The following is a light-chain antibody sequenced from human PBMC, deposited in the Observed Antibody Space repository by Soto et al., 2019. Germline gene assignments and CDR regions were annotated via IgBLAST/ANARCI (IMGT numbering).Light chain of an antibody. J-gene: IGKJ2*01. V-gene: IGKV4-1*01. CDR1: QSVVYTLNGRNY. CDR2: WAS. Sequence: DIVMTQSPDSLGVSLGERATINCKSSQSVVYTLNGRNYLAWYQHKAGRPPKLLIYWASTREPGVPDRFSGSGSGTDFTLSISSLQAEHVAVYYCQQYHSDAYTFGQGTNLDIK. CDR3: QQYHSDAYT.